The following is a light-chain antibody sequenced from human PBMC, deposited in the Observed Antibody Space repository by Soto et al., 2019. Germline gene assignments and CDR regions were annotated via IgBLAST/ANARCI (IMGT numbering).Light chain of an antibody. Sequence: EIVMTQSPATLSVSAGERATLSCRASQSVSSNLAWYQQKPGQAPRLLIYGASTRATGIPARCSGSGSGTEFTLTISSLQSEDFAVYYCQQYNNWPPGRTFGQGTKVDI. J-gene: IGKJ1*01. CDR1: QSVSSN. CDR3: QQYNNWPPGRT. CDR2: GAS. V-gene: IGKV3-15*01.